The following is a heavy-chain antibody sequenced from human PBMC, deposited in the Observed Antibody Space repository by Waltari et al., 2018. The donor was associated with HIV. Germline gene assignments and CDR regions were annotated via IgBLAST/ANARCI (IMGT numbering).Heavy chain of an antibody. CDR2: IKQDGSEK. D-gene: IGHD1-1*01. V-gene: IGHV3-7*01. CDR1: VFPFRISW. CDR3: ASTLATLF. J-gene: IGHJ4*02. Sequence: EVQLVESGGGLVQPGGSLRLPCALSVFPFRISWMSWVRQAPGKGLEWVANIKQDGSEKYYVDSVKGRFTISRDNAKNSLYLQMNSLRAEDTAVYYCASTLATLFRGQGTLVTVSS.